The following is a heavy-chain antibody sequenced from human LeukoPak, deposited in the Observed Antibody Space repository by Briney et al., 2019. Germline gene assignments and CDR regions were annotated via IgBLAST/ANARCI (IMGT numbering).Heavy chain of an antibody. Sequence: GASVKVSCKASGYTFTSYGISWVRQAPGQGLEWTGWISAYNGNTNYAQKLQGRVTMTTDTSTSTAYMELRSLRSDDTAVYYCARESTYYGGNSRDYWGQGTLVTVSS. CDR3: ARESTYYGGNSRDY. J-gene: IGHJ4*02. D-gene: IGHD4-23*01. CDR2: ISAYNGNT. CDR1: GYTFTSYG. V-gene: IGHV1-18*01.